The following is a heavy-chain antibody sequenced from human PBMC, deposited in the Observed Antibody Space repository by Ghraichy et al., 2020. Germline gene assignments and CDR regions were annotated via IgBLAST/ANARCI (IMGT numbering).Heavy chain of an antibody. V-gene: IGHV4-34*01. CDR1: GGSFSGYY. CDR2: INHSGST. J-gene: IGHJ4*02. CDR3: ARVSRGRRPGDY. D-gene: IGHD1-14*01. Sequence: SETLSLTCAVYGGSFSGYYWSWIRQPPGKGLEWIGEINHSGSTNYNPSLKSRVTISVDTSKNQFSLKLSSVTAADTAVYYCARVSRGRRPGDYWGQGTLVTVSS.